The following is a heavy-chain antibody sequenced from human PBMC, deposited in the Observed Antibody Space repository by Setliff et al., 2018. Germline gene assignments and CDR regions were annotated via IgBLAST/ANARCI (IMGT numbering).Heavy chain of an antibody. CDR3: AISTIFGVVSPTPDAFDI. CDR2: IIPIFGTA. CDR1: GYTFTSYD. D-gene: IGHD3-3*01. Sequence: SVKVSCKASGYTFTSYDISWVRQAPGQGLEWMGRIIPIFGTANYAQKFQGRVTITADKSTSTACMELSRLRSEDTAVYYCAISTIFGVVSPTPDAFDIWGQGTMVTVSS. V-gene: IGHV1-69*06. J-gene: IGHJ3*02.